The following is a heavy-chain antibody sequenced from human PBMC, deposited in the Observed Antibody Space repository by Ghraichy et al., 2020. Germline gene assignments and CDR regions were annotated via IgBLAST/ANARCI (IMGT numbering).Heavy chain of an antibody. J-gene: IGHJ4*02. D-gene: IGHD3-3*01. CDR2: INHSGST. CDR1: GGSFSGYY. CDR3: ARGRRNIVVVPAARGYYDFWSGYYLPFDY. Sequence: SETLSLTCAVYGGSFSGYYWSWIRQPPGKGLEWIGEINHSGSTNYNPSLKSRVTISVDTSKNQFSLKLSSVTAADTAVYYCARGRRNIVVVPAARGYYDFWSGYYLPFDYWGQGTLVTVSS. V-gene: IGHV4-34*01.